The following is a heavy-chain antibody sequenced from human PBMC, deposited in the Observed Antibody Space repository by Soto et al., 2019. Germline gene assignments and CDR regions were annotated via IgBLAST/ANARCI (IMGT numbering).Heavy chain of an antibody. J-gene: IGHJ5*02. D-gene: IGHD3-22*01. CDR1: GFTFGDYA. V-gene: IGHV3-49*03. CDR2: IRSKAYGGTT. CDR3: STNYYDSSGYDNWFDP. Sequence: GGSLTLSCAASGFTFGDYAMSWFRQATGKGLEWVGFIRSKAYGGTTHYAASVKGRFTISRDDSKSIAYLQMNSLKTEDTAVYYCSTNYYDSSGYDNWFDPWGQGTLVTVSS.